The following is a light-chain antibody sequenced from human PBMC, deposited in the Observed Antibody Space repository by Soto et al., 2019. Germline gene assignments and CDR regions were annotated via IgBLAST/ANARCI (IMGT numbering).Light chain of an antibody. CDR1: RSISSW. CDR2: DAS. V-gene: IGKV1-5*01. J-gene: IGKJ1*01. CDR3: QQYNSYSRT. Sequence: DIQMTQSPSTLSASVGDRVTITCRASRSISSWLAWYQKKPGKAPKLLIYDASSLESGVPSRFSGSGSGTEFTLTISSLQPDDFATYDCQQYNSYSRTFGQGTKVEIK.